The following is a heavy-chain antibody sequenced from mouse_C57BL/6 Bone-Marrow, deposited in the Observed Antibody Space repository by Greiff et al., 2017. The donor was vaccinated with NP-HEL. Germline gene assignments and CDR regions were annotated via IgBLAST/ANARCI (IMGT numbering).Heavy chain of an antibody. Sequence: QVQLQQPGAELVRPGSSVKLSCKASGYTFTSYWMDWVKQRPGQGLEWIGNIYPSDSDTHYNQKFKDKATLTVDESSSTAYMQLSSLTSEDSAVYYCARWVYGYYYAMDYWGQGTSVTVSS. CDR1: GYTFTSYW. D-gene: IGHD1-1*02. J-gene: IGHJ4*01. CDR3: ARWVYGYYYAMDY. V-gene: IGHV1-61*01. CDR2: IYPSDSDT.